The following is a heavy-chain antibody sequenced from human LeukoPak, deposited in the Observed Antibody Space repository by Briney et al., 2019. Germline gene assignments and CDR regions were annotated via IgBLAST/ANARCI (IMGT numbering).Heavy chain of an antibody. J-gene: IGHJ6*03. CDR3: ARGEFGDYYYFYMDV. Sequence: GGSLRLSCAASGFTFSNYGLSWVRQAPGKGLEWVSSITSSNNYIYYGDSVKGRFTISRDDAKNSLFLQMNSLRAEDTATYYCARGEFGDYYYFYMDVWGKGTTVTVSS. CDR1: GFTFSNYG. V-gene: IGHV3-21*01. CDR2: ITSSNNYI. D-gene: IGHD2/OR15-2a*01.